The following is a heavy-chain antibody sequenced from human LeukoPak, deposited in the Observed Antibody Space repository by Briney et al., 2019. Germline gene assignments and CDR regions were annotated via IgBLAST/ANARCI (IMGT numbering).Heavy chain of an antibody. V-gene: IGHV4-39*01. D-gene: IGHD6-6*01. CDR2: IYYSGST. CDR3: ARLLAARPYAFDI. Sequence: SETLSLTCTVSGGSISSSSYYWGWIRQPPGKGLEWIGSIYYSGSTYYNPSLKSRVTISVDTSKNQFSLKLSSVTAADTAVYYCARLLAARPYAFDIWGQGTMVTVSS. J-gene: IGHJ3*02. CDR1: GGSISSSSYY.